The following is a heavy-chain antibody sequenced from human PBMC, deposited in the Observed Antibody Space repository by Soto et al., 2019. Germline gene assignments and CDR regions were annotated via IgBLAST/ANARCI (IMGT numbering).Heavy chain of an antibody. CDR3: ARGEARDYGLNNWFDP. Sequence: PSETLSLTCTVSGGSISSSYWSWVRQPPGKGLEWIGYIYYSGSTNYNPSLKSRVTISVDTSKNQFSLKLSSVTAADTAVYYCARGEARDYGLNNWFDPWGQGTLVTVSS. CDR2: IYYSGST. V-gene: IGHV4-59*01. CDR1: GGSISSSY. D-gene: IGHD4-17*01. J-gene: IGHJ5*02.